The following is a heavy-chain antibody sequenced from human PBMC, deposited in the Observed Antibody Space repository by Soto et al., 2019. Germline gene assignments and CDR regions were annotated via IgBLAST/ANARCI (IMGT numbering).Heavy chain of an antibody. V-gene: IGHV1-18*01. CDR1: GYTFTSYG. Sequence: GASVKVSCKASGYTFTSYGISWVRPAPGQGLEWLGWISAHNDDSRYAQNLQGRITMTTDTFTNTAYMELTSLTSDDTAVYYCARDWSRYYDSSGLMWFYWGQGTLVTVS. CDR2: ISAHNDDS. J-gene: IGHJ4*02. CDR3: ARDWSRYYDSSGLMWFY. D-gene: IGHD3-22*01.